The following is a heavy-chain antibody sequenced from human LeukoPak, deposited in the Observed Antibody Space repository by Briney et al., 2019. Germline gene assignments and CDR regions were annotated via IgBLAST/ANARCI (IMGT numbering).Heavy chain of an antibody. CDR2: IKQDGSEK. D-gene: IGHD3-22*01. CDR3: ARTDYYDSSGPLD. V-gene: IGHV3-7*01. J-gene: IGHJ1*01. Sequence: GGSLRLSCAASGFTFSRYWMSWVRQAPGKGLEWEANIKQDGSEKYYVDSVKGRFTISRDNAKNSLYLQMNSLRAEDTAVYYCARTDYYDSSGPLDWGQGTLVTVSS. CDR1: GFTFSRYW.